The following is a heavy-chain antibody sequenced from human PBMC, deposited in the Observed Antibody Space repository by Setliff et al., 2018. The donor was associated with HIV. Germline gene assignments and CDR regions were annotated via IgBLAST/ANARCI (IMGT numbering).Heavy chain of an antibody. V-gene: IGHV1-3*04. CDR3: ARVSGGRPGNYYYAMDV. Sequence: ASVKVSCKASGFTFTSSAMQWVRQAPGQRLEWMGWINTGNENTRYSQKFQGRVSIIRDTSANTAYMELTNLRSDDSAIYYCARVSGGRPGNYYYAMDVWGQGTTVTVSS. D-gene: IGHD1-26*01. CDR2: INTGNENT. J-gene: IGHJ6*02. CDR1: GFTFTSSA.